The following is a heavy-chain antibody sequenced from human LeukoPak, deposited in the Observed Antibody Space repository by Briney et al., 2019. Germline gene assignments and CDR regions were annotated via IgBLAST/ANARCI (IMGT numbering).Heavy chain of an antibody. CDR2: INPSGGST. D-gene: IGHD3-22*01. V-gene: IGHV1-46*01. CDR3: AREGGHDSSGYQDPPGFDY. Sequence: GASVKVSCKASGGTFSSYAISWVRQAPGQGLEWMGIINPSGGSTSYAQKFQGRVTMTRDTSTSTVYMELSSLRSEDTAVYYCAREGGHDSSGYQDPPGFDYWGQGTLVTVSS. J-gene: IGHJ4*02. CDR1: GGTFSSYA.